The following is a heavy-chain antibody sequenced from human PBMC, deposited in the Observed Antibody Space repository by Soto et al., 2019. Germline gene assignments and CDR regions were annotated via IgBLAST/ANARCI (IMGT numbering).Heavy chain of an antibody. CDR3: AKKASTGTRYFDS. V-gene: IGHV3-23*01. CDR2: ISSSGDAT. CDR1: GFTFSSYA. D-gene: IGHD3-9*01. Sequence: GGSLRLSCAASGFTFSSYAMNWVRQAPGKGLEWVSIISSSGDATFYADSVKGRFTISRDNSKNTLYLHLNSLRVEDTAVYYCAKKASTGTRYFDSWGQGTLVTVS. J-gene: IGHJ4*02.